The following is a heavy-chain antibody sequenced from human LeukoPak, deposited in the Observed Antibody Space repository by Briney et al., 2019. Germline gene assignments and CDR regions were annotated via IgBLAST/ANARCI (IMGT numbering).Heavy chain of an antibody. CDR1: GGTFSSYA. J-gene: IGHJ4*02. CDR2: IIPIFGTA. V-gene: IGHV1-69*05. CDR3: ARGPDYGDSFFDY. Sequence: SVKVSCKASGGTFSSYAISWVRQAPGQGLEWMGGIIPIFGTADYAQKFQGRVTITTDESTSTAYMELSSLRSEGTAVYYCARGPDYGDSFFDYWGQGTLVTVSS. D-gene: IGHD4-17*01.